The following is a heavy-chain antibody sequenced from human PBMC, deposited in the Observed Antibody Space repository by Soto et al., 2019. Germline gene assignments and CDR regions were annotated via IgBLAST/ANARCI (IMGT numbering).Heavy chain of an antibody. CDR2: VHHSWGS. CDR3: ARQGFGPLHGLVDV. Sequence: QVQLQESGPGLVKPSETMSLSCTVSGGSISSYYWSWFRQSPGKRMEWIGYVHHSWGSSYNPSLQSRVAISLDTSTRQFPRKVTSVTATDTAVYYCARQGFGPLHGLVDVWGQGTTVTVSS. D-gene: IGHD3-10*01. J-gene: IGHJ6*02. V-gene: IGHV4-59*08. CDR1: GGSISSYY.